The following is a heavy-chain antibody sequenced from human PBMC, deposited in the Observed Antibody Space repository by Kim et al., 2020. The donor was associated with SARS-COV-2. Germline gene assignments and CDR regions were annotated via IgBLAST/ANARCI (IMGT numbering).Heavy chain of an antibody. V-gene: IGHV1-2*02. D-gene: IGHD1-26*01. CDR3: AREVVGAIDVGWFDP. Sequence: QKFQGRVTMTRDTSISTAYMELSRLRSDDTAVYYCAREVVGAIDVGWFDPWGQGTLVTVSS. J-gene: IGHJ5*02.